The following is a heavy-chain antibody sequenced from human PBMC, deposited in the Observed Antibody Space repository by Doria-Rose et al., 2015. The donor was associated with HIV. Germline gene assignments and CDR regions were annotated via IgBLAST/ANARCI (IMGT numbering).Heavy chain of an antibody. CDR3: AREAGTADWFDP. Sequence: QVQLVQSGAEVKKPGASAKTSCKASGYTFTNNYMHWVRQAPGQELEWMGIINPRGGSTSYAQKFQGRVTMTRDTSTSTVYMELRSLRSEDTAMYYCAREAGTADWFDPWGQGTLVIVSS. CDR2: INPRGGST. D-gene: IGHD2-21*02. J-gene: IGHJ5*02. V-gene: IGHV1-46*01. CDR1: GYTFTNNY.